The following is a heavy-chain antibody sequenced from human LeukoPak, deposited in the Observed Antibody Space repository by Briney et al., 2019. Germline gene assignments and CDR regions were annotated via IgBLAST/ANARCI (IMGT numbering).Heavy chain of an antibody. CDR3: VRDYFTTISGYHEYYLDL. CDR2: IYRFGST. Sequence: PGGSLRLSCEASGFSVGDNYMTWVRQAPGKGPEWVSVIYRFGSTIYADSVQGRFTISRDTSNNTLFLQMNSLRAEGTAVYYCVRDYFTTISGYHEYYLDLWGHGTLVTASS. CDR1: GFSVGDNY. D-gene: IGHD3-22*01. J-gene: IGHJ4*01. V-gene: IGHV3-53*01.